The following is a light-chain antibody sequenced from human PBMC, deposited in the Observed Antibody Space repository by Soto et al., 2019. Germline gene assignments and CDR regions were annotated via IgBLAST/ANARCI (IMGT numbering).Light chain of an antibody. J-gene: IGKJ1*01. V-gene: IGKV1D-12*01. Sequence: DIQMTQSPSSVSASVGDRVTITCRASQDISGWLAWFQQKPGKAPNLLIYAASILQSGVPSRFSGSGSGTDFTLTITYLQPEDFTTYYCQQANSFPWTFGQGTKVELK. CDR3: QQANSFPWT. CDR1: QDISGW. CDR2: AAS.